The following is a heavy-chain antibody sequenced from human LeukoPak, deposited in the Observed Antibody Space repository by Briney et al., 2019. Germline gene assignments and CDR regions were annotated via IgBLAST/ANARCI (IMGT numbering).Heavy chain of an antibody. D-gene: IGHD3-16*01. CDR3: ARDRNGGKEDFFDY. V-gene: IGHV1-46*01. CDR2: INPGGGNT. CDR1: GYTFTGYY. Sequence: ASVKDSCKASGYTFTGYYLHWVRQAPGQGLELMGIINPGGGNTNYAQKFQARAPLTRNTSTSTVYMELSSLRSEDTAVYYCARDRNGGKEDFFDYWGQGTLVTVSS. J-gene: IGHJ4*02.